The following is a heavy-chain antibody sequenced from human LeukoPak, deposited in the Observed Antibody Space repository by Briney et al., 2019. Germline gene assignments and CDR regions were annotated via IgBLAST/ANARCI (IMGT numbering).Heavy chain of an antibody. J-gene: IGHJ6*02. CDR3: ARGRLGVTGTLRYYFYGMDV. CDR1: GDSISGYY. V-gene: IGHV4-4*07. Sequence: SETLSLTCTVSGDSISGYYWSWIRQPAGKGLEWIGRFYTSGGTNYNPSLKSRVTMSADTSKNQFSLKLNSVTAADTAVYYCARGRLGVTGTLRYYFYGMDVWGQGTTVTVSS. CDR2: FYTSGGT. D-gene: IGHD1-20*01.